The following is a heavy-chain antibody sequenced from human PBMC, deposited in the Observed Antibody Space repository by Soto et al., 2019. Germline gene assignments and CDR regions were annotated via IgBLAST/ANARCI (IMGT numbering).Heavy chain of an antibody. CDR3: ARDPMTPVTGGYSYDMDV. Sequence: QVQLVQSGAEVKKPGASVKVSCKASGYTFTSYGISWVRQAPGQGLEWMGWISAYNGNTNYAQKLQGRVTMTTDTSTSTAYMELRSLRSDDTAVYYCARDPMTPVTGGYSYDMDVWGKGTTVTVSS. CDR1: GYTFTSYG. CDR2: ISAYNGNT. V-gene: IGHV1-18*01. D-gene: IGHD4-17*01. J-gene: IGHJ6*03.